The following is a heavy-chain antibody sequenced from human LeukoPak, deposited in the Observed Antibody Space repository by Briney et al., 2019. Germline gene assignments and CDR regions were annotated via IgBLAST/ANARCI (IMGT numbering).Heavy chain of an antibody. D-gene: IGHD2-2*01. CDR3: ARGLHASRHY. CDR2: IYHSGST. Sequence: SETLSLTCTVSGYSISSGYYWGWIRQPPGKGLEWIGSIYHSGSTYYNPSLKSRVTISVDTSKNQFSLKLSSVTAADTAVYYCARGLHASRHYWGQGTLVTVS. CDR1: GYSISSGYY. V-gene: IGHV4-38-2*02. J-gene: IGHJ4*02.